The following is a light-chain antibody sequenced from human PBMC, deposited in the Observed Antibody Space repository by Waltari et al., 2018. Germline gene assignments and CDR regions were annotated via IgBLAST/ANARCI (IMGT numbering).Light chain of an antibody. Sequence: EIVLTQSPGTLSLSPGERATLPCRASQTVFNNFLAWYQQRPGQAPRLVMFEVSSRATGIPHRFSGSGSGTDFTLTITRLEPEDFAVYYCQQYGISPRTFGQGTKVELK. CDR3: QQYGISPRT. CDR1: QTVFNNF. J-gene: IGKJ1*01. V-gene: IGKV3-20*01. CDR2: EVS.